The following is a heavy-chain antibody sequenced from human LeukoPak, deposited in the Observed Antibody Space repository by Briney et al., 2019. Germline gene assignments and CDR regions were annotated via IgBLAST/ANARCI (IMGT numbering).Heavy chain of an antibody. Sequence: GESLKISCAASGFTFSSYAMSWVRQAPGKGLEWVSAISGSGGSTYYADSVNGRFTISRDYSKNTLYLQMNSLRAEDTAVYYCAKPYSSAYLGYFDYWGQGTLVTVSS. J-gene: IGHJ4*02. V-gene: IGHV3-23*01. CDR1: GFTFSSYA. CDR2: ISGSGGST. D-gene: IGHD3-22*01. CDR3: AKPYSSAYLGYFDY.